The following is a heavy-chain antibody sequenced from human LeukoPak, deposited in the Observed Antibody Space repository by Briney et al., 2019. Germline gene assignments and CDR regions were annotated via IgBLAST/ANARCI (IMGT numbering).Heavy chain of an antibody. CDR3: AREGREAVAGTEDY. CDR2: VKPNSGST. D-gene: IGHD6-19*01. V-gene: IGHV1-2*06. CDR1: GYTFTGYY. Sequence: ASLKVSCKPSGYTFTGYYMHTVRHAPRQGLEWMGRVKPNSGSTNYAQKFHGRVTMTRDTSISTAYMELSRLRSDDTAVYYCAREGREAVAGTEDYWGQGTLVTVSS. J-gene: IGHJ4*02.